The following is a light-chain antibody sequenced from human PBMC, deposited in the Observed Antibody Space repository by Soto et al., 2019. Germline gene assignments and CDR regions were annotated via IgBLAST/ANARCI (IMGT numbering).Light chain of an antibody. Sequence: VLTQSPATLSLSPGERATLSCRASQSVTWYLAWYQQKPGQAPRLLIYDATKRATGIPARFSGSGSGTDFTLTISSLEPEDFAVYYCQQRSNWLRGITFGQGTRLEIK. V-gene: IGKV3-11*01. CDR2: DAT. J-gene: IGKJ5*01. CDR1: QSVTWY. CDR3: QQRSNWLRGIT.